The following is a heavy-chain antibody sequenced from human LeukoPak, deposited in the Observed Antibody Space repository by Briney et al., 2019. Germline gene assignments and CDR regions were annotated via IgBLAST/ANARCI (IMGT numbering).Heavy chain of an antibody. CDR3: ARHSGLGVVSPYSDY. J-gene: IGHJ4*02. CDR2: VSYGGST. CDR1: GGSISSRSHS. Sequence: SETLSLTCTVSGGSISSRSHSWGWIRQPLGKGLEWIGIVSYGGSTHSSPSLKSRVTLAVDTSRNQFSLKLTSVTAADTAVYYCARHSGLGVVSPYSDYWGQGTLVTVSS. D-gene: IGHD2-21*01. V-gene: IGHV4-39*01.